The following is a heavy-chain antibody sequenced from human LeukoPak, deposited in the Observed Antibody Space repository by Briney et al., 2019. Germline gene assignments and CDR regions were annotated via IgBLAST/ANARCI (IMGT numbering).Heavy chain of an antibody. D-gene: IGHD4-17*01. J-gene: IGHJ4*02. CDR2: INPTGST. CDR3: ARSDYGDSYY. CDR1: GGAFSGYY. Sequence: ASETLSLTCAVYGGAFSGYYWSWVRQSPGRGLEWIGEINPTGSTNYNPSLKSRVTISVDTSKNQFSLKLSSVTAADTAVYYCARSDYGDSYYWGQGTLVTVSS. V-gene: IGHV4-34*01.